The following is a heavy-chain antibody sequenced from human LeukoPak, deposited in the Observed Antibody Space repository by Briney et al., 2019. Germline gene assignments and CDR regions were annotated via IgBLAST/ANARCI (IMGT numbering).Heavy chain of an antibody. CDR2: ISHSEST. J-gene: IGHJ3*02. CDR3: ARHRITAGTSRVAFDI. Sequence: GSLRLSCVASGFTFSTYSFNWVRQAPGKGLEWIGSISHSESTYHKPSLKSRVTISVDTSKNQLSLKLSSVTAADTAVYFCARHRITAGTSRVAFDIWGQGTMISVSS. CDR1: GFTFSTYSFN. D-gene: IGHD1-1*01. V-gene: IGHV4-39*01.